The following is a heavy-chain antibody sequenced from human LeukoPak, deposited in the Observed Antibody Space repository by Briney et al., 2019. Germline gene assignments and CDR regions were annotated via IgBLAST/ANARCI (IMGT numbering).Heavy chain of an antibody. V-gene: IGHV4-34*01. J-gene: IGHJ4*02. CDR2: INHSGST. Sequence: SGTLSLTCAVYGGSFSGYYWSWIRQPPGKGLEWIGEINHSGSTNYNPSLKSRVTISVDTSKNQFSLKLSSVTGADTAVYYCAGLGRYCSGGSCNYWGQGTLVTVSS. CDR3: AGLGRYCSGGSCNY. CDR1: GGSFSGYY. D-gene: IGHD2-15*01.